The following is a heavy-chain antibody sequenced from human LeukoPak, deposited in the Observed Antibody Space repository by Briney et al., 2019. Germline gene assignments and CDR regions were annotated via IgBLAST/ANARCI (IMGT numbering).Heavy chain of an antibody. CDR1: GFTFSSYA. V-gene: IGHV3-30*04. D-gene: IGHD6-19*01. CDR3: ALGDLGDVVSGSGWYY. Sequence: GGSLRLSCAASGFTFSSYAMHWVRQAPGKGLEWVAVISYDGSNKYYADSVKGRFTISRDNSKNTLYLQMNSLRAEDTAVYYCALGDLGDVVSGSGWYYWGQGTLVTVSS. CDR2: ISYDGSNK. J-gene: IGHJ4*02.